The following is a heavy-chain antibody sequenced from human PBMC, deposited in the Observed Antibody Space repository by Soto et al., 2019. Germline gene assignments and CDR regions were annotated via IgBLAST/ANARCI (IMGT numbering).Heavy chain of an antibody. V-gene: IGHV4-34*01. J-gene: IGHJ4*02. D-gene: IGHD2-2*01. CDR1: GGSISSYY. Sequence: SETLSLTCTVSGGSISSYYLSWIRQPPGTGLEWIGEINHGGTTNYNPSLKSRVTISADLSKNHFSLRLSSVTAADTAVYYCARVPKLLYFDFWGQGTQVTVSS. CDR3: ARVPKLLYFDF. CDR2: INHGGTT.